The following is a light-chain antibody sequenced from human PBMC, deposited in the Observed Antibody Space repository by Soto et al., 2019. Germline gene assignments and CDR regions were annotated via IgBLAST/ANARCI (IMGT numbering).Light chain of an antibody. CDR2: DAS. CDR3: CSYAGSYTPHVV. CDR1: SSDARGYNY. V-gene: IGLV2-11*01. J-gene: IGLJ2*01. Sequence: QSALTQPRSVSGSPGQSVTISCTGTSSDARGYNYVSWYQQHPGKAPKLMIYDASKRPSGVPDRFSGSKSGNTASLTISGLQAEDEADYYCCSYAGSYTPHVVFGGGTKLTVL.